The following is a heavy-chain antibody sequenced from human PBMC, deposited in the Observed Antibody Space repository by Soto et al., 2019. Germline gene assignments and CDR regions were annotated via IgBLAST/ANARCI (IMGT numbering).Heavy chain of an antibody. J-gene: IGHJ6*02. V-gene: IGHV3-30*03. Sequence: QVQLVESGGGVVQPGRSLRLSCAASGFTFSSYGMHWVRQAPGKGLEWVAVISYDGSNKNYADSVKGRVTISRDNSKNTQYLQMNSLRAEDTAVYYCAIEVWSGPMDVWGQGTTVTVSS. CDR1: GFTFSSYG. CDR2: ISYDGSNK. D-gene: IGHD3-3*01. CDR3: AIEVWSGPMDV.